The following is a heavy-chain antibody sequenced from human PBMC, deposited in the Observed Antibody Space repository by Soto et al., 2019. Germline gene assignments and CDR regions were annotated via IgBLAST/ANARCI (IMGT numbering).Heavy chain of an antibody. D-gene: IGHD4-17*01. CDR3: ARDGGTTVVTTAY. V-gene: IGHV3-48*01. J-gene: IGHJ4*02. CDR2: ISSSSSTI. Sequence: EVQLVESGGGLVQPGGSLRLSCAASGFTFSSYSMNWVRQAPGKGLEWVSYISSSSSTIYYADSVKGRFTISRDNAKNSLYLQMNRLRAEDTAVYYCARDGGTTVVTTAYWGQGTLVTVSS. CDR1: GFTFSSYS.